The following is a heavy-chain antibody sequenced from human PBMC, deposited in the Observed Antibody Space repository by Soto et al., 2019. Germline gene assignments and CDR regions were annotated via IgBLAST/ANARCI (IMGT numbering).Heavy chain of an antibody. D-gene: IGHD5-12*01. CDR1: GFTFSSYD. CDR2: IGTAGDT. CDR3: ARVGSGSRAFDY. V-gene: IGHV3-13*01. J-gene: IGHJ4*02. Sequence: EVQLVESGGGLVQPGGSLRLSCAASGFTFSSYDMHWVRQATGKGLEWVSAIGTAGDTYYPGSVKGRFTISRENAKNSLYLQMNSLRAGDTAVYYCARVGSGSRAFDYWGQGTLVTVSP.